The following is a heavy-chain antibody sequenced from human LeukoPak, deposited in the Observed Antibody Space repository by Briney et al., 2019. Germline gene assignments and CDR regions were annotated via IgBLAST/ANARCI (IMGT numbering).Heavy chain of an antibody. J-gene: IGHJ5*02. CDR3: VKGFGHYYDISGTQTFDP. CDR1: GFTFSSYA. CDR2: ISSNGGST. V-gene: IGHV3-64D*09. Sequence: GGSLRLSCSASGFTFSSYAMHWVRQAPGKGLEYVSAISSNGGSTYYADSVKGRSTISRDNSKNTLYLQMSSLSAEDTAVYYCVKGFGHYYDISGTQTFDPWGQGTLVTVYS. D-gene: IGHD3-22*01.